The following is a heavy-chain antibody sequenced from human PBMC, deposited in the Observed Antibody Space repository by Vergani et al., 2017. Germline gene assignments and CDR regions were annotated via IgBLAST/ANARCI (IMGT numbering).Heavy chain of an antibody. CDR3: AKDVRNYDILTGYYNVDTAFDI. CDR2: ISGSGGST. CDR1: GFTFSSYA. V-gene: IGHV3-23*01. D-gene: IGHD3-9*01. J-gene: IGHJ3*02. Sequence: EVQLLESGGGLVQPGGSLRLSCAASGFTFSSYAMSWVRQAPGKGLEWVSAISGSGGSTYYADSVKGRLTISRDNSKNTLYLQMNSLRAEDTAVYYCAKDVRNYDILTGYYNVDTAFDIWGQGTMVTVSS.